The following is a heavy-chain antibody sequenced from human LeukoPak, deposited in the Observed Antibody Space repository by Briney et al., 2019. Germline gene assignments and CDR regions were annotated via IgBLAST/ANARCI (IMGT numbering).Heavy chain of an antibody. Sequence: GGSLRLSCAASEFTFSNYAMHWVRQPPGKGLEWVAVVSSPGYEGYYADSVRGRFTISRDNSENSLYLQIDSLRLEDTAIYYCTREAYNFNDFDYWGQGTLVTVSS. CDR3: TREAYNFNDFDY. J-gene: IGHJ4*02. CDR1: EFTFSNYA. CDR2: VSSPGYEG. V-gene: IGHV3-30*17. D-gene: IGHD5-24*01.